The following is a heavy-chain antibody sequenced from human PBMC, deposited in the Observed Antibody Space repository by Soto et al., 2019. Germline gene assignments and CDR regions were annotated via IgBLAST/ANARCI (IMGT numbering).Heavy chain of an antibody. D-gene: IGHD2-15*01. CDR2: INPYNGKT. CDR1: GYIFSTHG. CDR3: ARVQIVVVVGGTPADY. V-gene: IGHV1-18*01. J-gene: IGHJ4*02. Sequence: QVQLEQSGAEVKKSGASVKVSCKASGYIFSTHGINWVRQAPGQGLEWMGWINPYNGKTNYAQKFQGRVTMTTKTSRKTAYMELRSLRSDDTAVYYCARVQIVVVVGGTPADYWGQGTLVTVSS.